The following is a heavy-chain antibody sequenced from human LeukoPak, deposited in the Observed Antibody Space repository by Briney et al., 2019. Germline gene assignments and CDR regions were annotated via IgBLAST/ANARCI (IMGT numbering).Heavy chain of an antibody. V-gene: IGHV4-59*01. CDR3: AREGSRGYSYGPRNDGFDI. Sequence: PSETLSLTCTVSGGTISSDYWSWIRQPPGGGLEWIGYMYYSGSTNYNPSLKSRVTISVDTSKNQFSLKLSSVTAADTAVYYCAREGSRGYSYGPRNDGFDIWGQGTMVTVSS. CDR1: GGTISSDY. J-gene: IGHJ3*02. D-gene: IGHD5-18*01. CDR2: MYYSGST.